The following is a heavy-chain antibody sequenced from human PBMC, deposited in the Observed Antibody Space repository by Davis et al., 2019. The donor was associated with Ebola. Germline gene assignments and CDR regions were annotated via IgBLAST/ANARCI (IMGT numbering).Heavy chain of an antibody. J-gene: IGHJ4*02. CDR1: GGTFSTNG. CDR2: MNPHNGDT. V-gene: IGHV1-8*02. CDR3: AQGSGSYIY. D-gene: IGHD3-10*01. Sequence: AASVKVSCKASGGTFSTNGIGWVRQAPGQGLEWMGRMNPHNGDTNYAQNFQGRVTMTRDTSISTAYMELSSLRPEDTAVYYCAQGSGSYIYWGQGTLVTVAS.